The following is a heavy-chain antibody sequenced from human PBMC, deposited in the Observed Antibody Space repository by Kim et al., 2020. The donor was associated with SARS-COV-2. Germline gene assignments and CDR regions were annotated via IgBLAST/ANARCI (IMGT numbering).Heavy chain of an antibody. D-gene: IGHD3-9*01. CDR2: ISGSGGTT. V-gene: IGHV3-23*01. Sequence: GGSLRLSCAASGFTFDKFAMSWVRQAPGKGLEWVASISGSGGTTYYADSVGGRFTISRDNSKDTLFLLMNSLRAEDTAIYYCAKTRGDILTGYFTWGQGTLVPVSP. CDR3: AKTRGDILTGYFT. CDR1: GFTFDKFA. J-gene: IGHJ5*02.